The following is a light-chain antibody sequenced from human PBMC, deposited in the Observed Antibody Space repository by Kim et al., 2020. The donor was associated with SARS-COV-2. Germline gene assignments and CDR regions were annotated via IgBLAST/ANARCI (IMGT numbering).Light chain of an antibody. CDR3: QAWDSSTVV. Sequence: SYELTQPPSVSASPGQTASITSSGVKMGDKYACWYQQKPGKSPVLDIYEDTKRPSGIPERFSGSNSGNTATLTISGTQAMDEADYFCQAWDSSTVVFGGGTQLTVL. J-gene: IGLJ2*01. CDR1: KMGDKY. V-gene: IGLV3-1*01. CDR2: EDT.